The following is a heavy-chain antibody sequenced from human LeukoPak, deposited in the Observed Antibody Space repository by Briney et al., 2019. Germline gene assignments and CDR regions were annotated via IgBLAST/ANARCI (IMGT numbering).Heavy chain of an antibody. CDR2: ISDDGSRK. CDR1: GFTFSSYA. CDR3: AREAGTGTTDFDY. D-gene: IGHD1-7*01. V-gene: IGHV3-30-3*01. Sequence: GGSLRLSCAASGFTFSSYAMHWVRQAPGKGPEWVAVISDDGSRKYYTDSVKGRFTISRDNSKNTLYLQMNSLRAEGTAVYYCAREAGTGTTDFDYWGQGTLVTVSS. J-gene: IGHJ4*02.